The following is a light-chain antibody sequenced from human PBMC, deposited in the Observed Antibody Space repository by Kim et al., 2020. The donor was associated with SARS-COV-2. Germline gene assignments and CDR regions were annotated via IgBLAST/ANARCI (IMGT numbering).Light chain of an antibody. CDR2: KAS. J-gene: IGKJ2*01. CDR3: QQYNSYPYT. CDR1: QSISSW. Sequence: SESVGDRVTITGRASQSISSWLAWYQQKPGKAPKLLIYKASSLESGVPSRFSGSGSGTEFTLTISSLQPDDFATYYCQQYNSYPYTFGQGTKLEI. V-gene: IGKV1-5*03.